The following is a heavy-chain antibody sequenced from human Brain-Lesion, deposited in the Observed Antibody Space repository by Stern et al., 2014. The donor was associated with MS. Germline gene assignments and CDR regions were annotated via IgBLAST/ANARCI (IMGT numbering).Heavy chain of an antibody. CDR1: GYIFTGYY. CDR3: ARDQRGITIFGVVTDYYYLGMDV. CDR2: INPNTGGT. Sequence: VQLVESGAEVKKPGASVKVSCKTSGYIFTGYYIHWVRQAPGQGLEWMAWINPNTGGTKYAQKFRGRGTMSRDTSISTAYVELSSLTSDDTAVYYCARDQRGITIFGVVTDYYYLGMDVWGQGTTVTVSS. D-gene: IGHD3-3*01. J-gene: IGHJ6*02. V-gene: IGHV1-2*02.